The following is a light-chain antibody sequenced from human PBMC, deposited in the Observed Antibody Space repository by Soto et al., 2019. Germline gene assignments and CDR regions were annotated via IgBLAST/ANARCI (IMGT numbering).Light chain of an antibody. Sequence: DIPMTQSPSTLSASVGDRVTITCRASQSISSWLAWYQQKPGKAPKLLIYEASNLESGVPSRFSGSGSGTEFTLSISSLQPDDFATYYCQQSNNDPWTFGQGTKVHIK. J-gene: IGKJ1*01. CDR3: QQSNNDPWT. CDR2: EAS. V-gene: IGKV1-5*03. CDR1: QSISSW.